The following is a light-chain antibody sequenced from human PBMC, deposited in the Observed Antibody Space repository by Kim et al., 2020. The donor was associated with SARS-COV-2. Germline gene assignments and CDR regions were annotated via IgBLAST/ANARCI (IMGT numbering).Light chain of an antibody. J-gene: IGLJ2*01. CDR2: RDS. V-gene: IGLV3-9*01. Sequence: VALGQTARITGGGNNIGSKNVPWYQQKPGQAPVLVIYRDSNRPSGIPERFSGSNSGNTATLTISRAQAGDEADYYCQVWDSSTGVVFGGGTQLTVL. CDR1: NIGSKN. CDR3: QVWDSSTGVV.